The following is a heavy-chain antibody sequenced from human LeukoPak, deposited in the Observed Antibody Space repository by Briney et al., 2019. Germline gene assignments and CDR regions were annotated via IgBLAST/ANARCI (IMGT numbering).Heavy chain of an antibody. J-gene: IGHJ4*02. CDR3: ARVRGGYDSKPFDY. CDR1: GFTVSSNY. D-gene: IGHD5-12*01. Sequence: PGGSLRLSCAASGFTVSSNYMSWVRQAPGKGLEWVSAIYSGGSTYYADSVKGRFTISRQNSKNTVDLQMNSLRPEDTAVYYCARVRGGYDSKPFDYWGQGTLVTVSS. CDR2: IYSGGST. V-gene: IGHV3-53*04.